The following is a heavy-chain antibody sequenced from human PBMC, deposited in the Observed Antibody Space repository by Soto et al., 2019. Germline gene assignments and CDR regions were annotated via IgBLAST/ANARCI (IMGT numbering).Heavy chain of an antibody. CDR2: ISYDGSNK. V-gene: IGHV3-30-3*01. CDR3: ARDHDSSGYYYRGGAFDI. D-gene: IGHD3-22*01. Sequence: GGSLRLSCAASGFTFSSYAMHWVRQAPGKGLEWVAVISYDGSNKYYADSVKGRFTISRDNSKNTLYLQMNSLRAEDTAVYYCARDHDSSGYYYRGGAFDIWGQGTMVTVSS. J-gene: IGHJ3*02. CDR1: GFTFSSYA.